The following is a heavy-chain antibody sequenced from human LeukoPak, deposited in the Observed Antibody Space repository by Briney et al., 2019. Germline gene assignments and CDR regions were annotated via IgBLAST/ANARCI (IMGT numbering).Heavy chain of an antibody. CDR2: IYYSGST. CDR3: ARVLGLRFLEWLTFDY. J-gene: IGHJ4*02. V-gene: IGHV4-30-4*01. D-gene: IGHD3-3*01. Sequence: PSETLSLTCAVYGGSFSDYYWSWIRQPPGKGLEWIGYIYYSGSTYYNPSLKSRVTISVDTSKNQFSLKLSSVTAADTAVYYCARVLGLRFLEWLTFDYWGQGTLVTVSS. CDR1: GGSFSDYY.